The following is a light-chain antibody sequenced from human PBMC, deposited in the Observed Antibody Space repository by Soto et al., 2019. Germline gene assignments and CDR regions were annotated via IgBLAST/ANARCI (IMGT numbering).Light chain of an antibody. V-gene: IGKV3-20*01. J-gene: IGKJ5*01. Sequence: PVERASLSCRASRTVDGNYLAWYHQKPGQPPRLLIHSASTRAPGIPDRFSASGSGTDFTLTISRLEPEDFAVYYCQQYGSSPRITFGQGTRPEI. CDR1: RTVDGNY. CDR2: SAS. CDR3: QQYGSSPRIT.